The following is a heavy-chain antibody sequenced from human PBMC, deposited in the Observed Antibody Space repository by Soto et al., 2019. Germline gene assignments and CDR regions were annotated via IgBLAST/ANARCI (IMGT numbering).Heavy chain of an antibody. CDR2: ISSNGGST. CDR1: GFTFSSYA. V-gene: IGHV3-64D*08. CDR3: VKDILDSSGYSEVSRFDP. D-gene: IGHD3-22*01. J-gene: IGHJ5*02. Sequence: GGSLRLSCSASGFTFSSYAMHWVRQAPGKGLEYVSAISSNGGSTYYADSVKGRFTISRDNSKNTLYLQMSSLRAEDTAVYYCVKDILDSSGYSEVSRFDPWGQGTLVTVSS.